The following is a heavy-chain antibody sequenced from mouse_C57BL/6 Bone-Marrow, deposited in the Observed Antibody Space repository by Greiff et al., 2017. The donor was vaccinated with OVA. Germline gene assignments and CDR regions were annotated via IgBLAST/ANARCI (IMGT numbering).Heavy chain of an antibody. CDR3: ARIALLLRPKGGYYFDY. V-gene: IGHV8-8*01. CDR1: GFSLSTFGMG. CDR2: IWWDDDK. D-gene: IGHD1-1*01. J-gene: IGHJ2*01. Sequence: ESGPGILQPSQTLSLTCSFSGFSLSTFGMGVGWIRQPSGKGLEWLAHIWWDDDKYYNPALKSRLTISKDTSKNQVFLKIANVDTADTATYYCARIALLLRPKGGYYFDYWGQGTTLTVSS.